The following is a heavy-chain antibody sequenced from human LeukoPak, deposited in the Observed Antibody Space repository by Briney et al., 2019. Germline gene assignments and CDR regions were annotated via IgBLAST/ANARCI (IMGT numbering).Heavy chain of an antibody. V-gene: IGHV3-7*01. D-gene: IGHD3-3*01. CDR1: GFTFSTSW. J-gene: IGHJ4*02. CDR2: IKQDGSEK. Sequence: GGSLRLSCAASGFTFSTSWMTWIRQAPGKGLERVANIKQDGSEKYYVDSVKGRFAVSRDNAKNSLYLQMNSLRAEDTAVYYCARAQSGFWSGYCFDYWGQGTLVTVSS. CDR3: ARAQSGFWSGYCFDY.